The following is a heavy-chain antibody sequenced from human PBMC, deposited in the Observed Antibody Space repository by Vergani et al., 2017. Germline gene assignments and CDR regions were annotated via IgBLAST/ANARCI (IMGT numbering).Heavy chain of an antibody. D-gene: IGHD4-11*01. CDR3: TRGDNYEDTXFDY. V-gene: IGHV3-49*04. Sequence: EVQLVESGGGLVQPGRSLRLSCTASGFTFGDYAMSWVRQAPGKGLEWVGFIRSKAYGGTTEYAASVKGRFTISRDDSKSIAYLQMNSLKTEDTAVYYCTRGDNYEDTXFDYWGQGTLVTVSS. CDR2: IRSKAYGGTT. J-gene: IGHJ4*02. CDR1: GFTFGDYA.